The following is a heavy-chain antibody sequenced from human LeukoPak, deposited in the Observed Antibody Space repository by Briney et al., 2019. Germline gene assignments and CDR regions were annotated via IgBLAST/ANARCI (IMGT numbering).Heavy chain of an antibody. CDR3: ARDRTWFGELLGYYFDY. J-gene: IGHJ4*02. V-gene: IGHV3-7*03. D-gene: IGHD3-10*01. CDR1: RFTFSTYW. Sequence: PGGSLRLSCAASRFTFSTYWMSWVRRAPGKGLEWVANIKQDGSEKYYVDSVKGRFIISRDNAKNSLYLQMNSLRAEDTAVYYCARDRTWFGELLGYYFDYWVQGTLVTVSS. CDR2: IKQDGSEK.